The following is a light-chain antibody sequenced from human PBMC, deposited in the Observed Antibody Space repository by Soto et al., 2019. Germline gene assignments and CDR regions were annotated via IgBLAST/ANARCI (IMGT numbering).Light chain of an antibody. J-gene: IGKJ1*01. CDR2: GAS. V-gene: IGKV3-15*01. Sequence: EIVMTQSPATLSVSPGERATLSCRASQSVSNNLAWYQKKPGQAPRLLIYGASTRATGIPARFSGSGSGTDVTLTISSLQSEDFAFYYCQQYNNWWTFGQGTRVDIK. CDR3: QQYNNWWT. CDR1: QSVSNN.